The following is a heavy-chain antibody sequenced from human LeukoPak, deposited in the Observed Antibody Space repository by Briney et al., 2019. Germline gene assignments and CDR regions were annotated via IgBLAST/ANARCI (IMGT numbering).Heavy chain of an antibody. CDR3: AKDKVVNFVVVVVDTGIFDY. J-gene: IGHJ4*02. Sequence: GGSLRLSCAASGFTFSSYAMSWVRQAPGKGLEWASAISGSGGSTYYADSVKGRFTISRDNSKNTLYLQMNSLRAEDTAVYYCAKDKVVNFVVVVVDTGIFDYWGQGTLVTVSS. D-gene: IGHD2-15*01. CDR1: GFTFSSYA. CDR2: ISGSGGST. V-gene: IGHV3-23*01.